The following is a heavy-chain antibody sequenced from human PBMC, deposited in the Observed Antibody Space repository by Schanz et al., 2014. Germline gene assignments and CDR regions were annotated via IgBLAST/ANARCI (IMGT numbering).Heavy chain of an antibody. CDR2: VSSDGNND. Sequence: VQLVESGGGVVQPGRSLRLSCAASGFTFSTHAMHWVRQAPGKGLEWVALVSSDGNNDYYTDSVKGRFTISGDSSKYTLYLQMNSLRAEDTAVYYCARIGGSVFDYWAQGTLVTVSS. V-gene: IGHV3-30*03. CDR3: ARIGGSVFDY. CDR1: GFTFSTHA. J-gene: IGHJ4*02. D-gene: IGHD3-10*01.